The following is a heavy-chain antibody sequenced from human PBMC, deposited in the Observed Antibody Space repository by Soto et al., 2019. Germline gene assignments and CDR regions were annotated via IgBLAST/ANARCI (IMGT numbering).Heavy chain of an antibody. CDR2: ISWNSGSI. J-gene: IGHJ6*02. Sequence: PGGSLRLSCAASGFTFDDYAMHWVRQAPGKGLEWVSGISWNSGSIGYADSVKGRFTISRDNAKNSLYLQMNSLRAEDTALYYCAKDRQWLSYGMDVWGQGTTVTVSS. D-gene: IGHD6-19*01. CDR1: GFTFDDYA. CDR3: AKDRQWLSYGMDV. V-gene: IGHV3-9*01.